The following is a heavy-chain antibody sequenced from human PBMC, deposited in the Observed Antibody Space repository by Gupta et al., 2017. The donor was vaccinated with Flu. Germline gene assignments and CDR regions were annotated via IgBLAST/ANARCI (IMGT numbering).Heavy chain of an antibody. Sequence: QVQLVQSGAEVKRPGTSVKLSCKASGYTFSDYYIHWVRQAPGQGLEWMGIILPSDSATNYPQKFRDRVTITRDTPTTTVYMELSSLRSDDTAAYYCVREYVGGHFDYWGQGTLVTVSS. J-gene: IGHJ4*02. D-gene: IGHD3-10*02. CDR1: GYTFSDYY. CDR3: VREYVGGHFDY. V-gene: IGHV1-46*01. CDR2: ILPSDSAT.